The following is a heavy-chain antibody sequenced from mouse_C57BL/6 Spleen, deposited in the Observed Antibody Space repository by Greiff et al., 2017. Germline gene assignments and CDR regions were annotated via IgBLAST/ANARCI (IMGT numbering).Heavy chain of an antibody. J-gene: IGHJ2*01. CDR1: GYTFTSYW. D-gene: IGHD1-1*01. CDR3: ARRYYGSSYFYY. CDR2: IYPGSGST. V-gene: IGHV1-55*01. Sequence: QVQLQQPGAELVKPGASVKMSCKASGYTFTSYWITWVKQRPGQGLEWIRDIYPGSGSTNYNEKFKSKAKLAVDTSSSTAYMQLSSLTAEDSAVYYCARRYYGSSYFYYWGQGTTLTVSS.